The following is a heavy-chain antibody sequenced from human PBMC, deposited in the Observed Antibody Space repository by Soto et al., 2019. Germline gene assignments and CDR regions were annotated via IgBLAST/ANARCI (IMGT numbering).Heavy chain of an antibody. D-gene: IGHD6-13*01. V-gene: IGHV6-1*01. CDR3: ARGDSSSWYGRAYYYYGMDV. CDR2: TYYRSKWYN. Sequence: SQTLSLTCAISGDSVSSNSAAWNWIRPSPSRGLEWLGRTYYRSKWYNDYAVSVKSRITINPDTSKNQFSLQLNSVTPEDTAVYYCARGDSSSWYGRAYYYYGMDVWGQGTTVTVSS. CDR1: GDSVSSNSAA. J-gene: IGHJ6*02.